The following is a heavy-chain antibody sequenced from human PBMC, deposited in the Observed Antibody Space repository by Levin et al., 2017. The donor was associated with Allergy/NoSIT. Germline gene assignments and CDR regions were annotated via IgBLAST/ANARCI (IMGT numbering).Heavy chain of an antibody. CDR3: ASNYYDRSLYYFTDAFDM. CDR1: GFTFSSFG. CDR2: ISYDGSNE. V-gene: IGHV3-30*03. J-gene: IGHJ3*02. Sequence: PGGSLRLSCAASGFTFSSFGFHWVRQAPGKGLEWVAFISYDGSNEYYADSVKGRFTISRDNSKNTLFLQMNSLRAEDTAVYYCASNYYDRSLYYFTDAFDMWGQGTVDTVSS. D-gene: IGHD3-22*01.